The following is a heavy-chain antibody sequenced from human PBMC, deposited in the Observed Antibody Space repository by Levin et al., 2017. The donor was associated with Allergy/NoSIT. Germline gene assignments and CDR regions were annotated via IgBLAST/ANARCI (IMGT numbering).Heavy chain of an antibody. CDR2: INADGGDT. J-gene: IGHJ4*02. CDR3: ASDWWRTVDN. V-gene: IGHV3-74*01. D-gene: IGHD2-15*01. CDR1: GFIFRDPW. Sequence: PGESLKISCTASGFIFRDPWFHWVRQAPGKGLVWVSRINADGGDTIYADSVKGRFTISRDNAENTVYLQMNSLRVDDTAVYYCASDWWRTVDNWGQGTLVTVSS.